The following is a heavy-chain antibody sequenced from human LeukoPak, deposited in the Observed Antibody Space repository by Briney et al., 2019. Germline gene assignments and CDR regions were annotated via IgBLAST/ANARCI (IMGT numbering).Heavy chain of an antibody. CDR2: INAGNGNT. Sequence: ASVKVSCKASGYTFTSYAMHWVRQALGQRLEWMGWINAGNGNTKYSQKFQGRVTITRDTSASTAYMELSSLRSEDTVVYYCASGCSGGSCYREYFQHWGQGTLVTVSS. D-gene: IGHD2-15*01. CDR1: GYTFTSYA. V-gene: IGHV1-3*01. J-gene: IGHJ1*01. CDR3: ASGCSGGSCYREYFQH.